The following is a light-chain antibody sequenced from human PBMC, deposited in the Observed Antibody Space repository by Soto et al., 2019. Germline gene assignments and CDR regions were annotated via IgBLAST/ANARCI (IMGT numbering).Light chain of an antibody. CDR3: QQYASSPLT. V-gene: IGKV3-20*01. J-gene: IGKJ4*01. Sequence: EIVLTQSPGTLSLSSGERATLSCRASQSVRSNYLAWYQQKPGQAPRLLIYGASSRATGIPDRFGGSGSGTDFTLTISRLEPEDLAVYYCQQYASSPLTFGGGTKVEIK. CDR2: GAS. CDR1: QSVRSNY.